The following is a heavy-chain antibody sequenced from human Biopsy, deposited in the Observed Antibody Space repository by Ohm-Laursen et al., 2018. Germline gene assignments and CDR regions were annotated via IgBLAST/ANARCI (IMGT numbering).Heavy chain of an antibody. D-gene: IGHD2-2*01. Sequence: ASVKVSCKLSGYTFTAFSVHWLRQAPGQGLEWMGWINPKSGDTDYPQNFQGRVSMTRDTSISTAYMDLSRLRSDDTAVYYCARGRRHCSGTCSRWYFDLWGRGTLVTVSS. V-gene: IGHV1-2*02. CDR3: ARGRRHCSGTCSRWYFDL. CDR2: INPKSGDT. J-gene: IGHJ2*01. CDR1: GYTFTAFS.